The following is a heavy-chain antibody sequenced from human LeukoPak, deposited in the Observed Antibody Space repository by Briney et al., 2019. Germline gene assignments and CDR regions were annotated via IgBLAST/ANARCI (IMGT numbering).Heavy chain of an antibody. CDR1: GGSISSYY. V-gene: IGHV4-4*09. CDR2: IYTSGST. CDR3: ARQLKGGSSWYTASWFDP. Sequence: SETLSLTCTVSGGSISSYYWSWIRQPPGKGLEWIGYIYTSGSTNYNPSLKSRVTISVDTSKNQFSLKLSSVTAADTAVDYCARQLKGGSSWYTASWFDPWGQGTLVTVSS. D-gene: IGHD6-13*01. J-gene: IGHJ5*02.